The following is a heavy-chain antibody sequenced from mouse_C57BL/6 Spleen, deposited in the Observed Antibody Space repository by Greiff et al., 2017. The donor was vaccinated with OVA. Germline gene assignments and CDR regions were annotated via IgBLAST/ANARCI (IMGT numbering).Heavy chain of an antibody. CDR2: IDPNSGGT. D-gene: IGHD2-1*01. J-gene: IGHJ3*01. CDR3: ARSWGYGNYGAWFAY. Sequence: VQLQQSGAELVKPGASVKLSCKASGYTFTSYWMHWVKQRPGRGLEWIGRIDPNSGGTKYNEKFKSKATLTVDKPSSTAYMQLSSLTSEDSAVYYCARSWGYGNYGAWFAYWGQGTLVTVSA. CDR1: GYTFTSYW. V-gene: IGHV1-72*01.